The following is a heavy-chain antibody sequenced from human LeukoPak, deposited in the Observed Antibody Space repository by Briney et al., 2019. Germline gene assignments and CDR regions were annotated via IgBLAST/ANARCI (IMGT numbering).Heavy chain of an antibody. CDR1: GDSVSSNS. CDR3: ARTGVLTGSYGSYYFDY. D-gene: IGHD5-18*01. J-gene: IGHJ4*02. CDR2: TYYRSKWYN. Sequence: SQTLSLTCAIFGDSVSSNSWNWIGQSPSRGLEWLGRTYYRSKWYNDYAVSVKSRITINPDTSKNQFSLQLNSVTPEDTAVYYCARTGVLTGSYGSYYFDYWGQGTLVTVSS. V-gene: IGHV6-1*01.